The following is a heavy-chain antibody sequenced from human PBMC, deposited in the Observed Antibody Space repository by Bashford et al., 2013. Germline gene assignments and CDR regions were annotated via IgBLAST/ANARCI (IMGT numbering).Heavy chain of an antibody. CDR2: IRSKANSYAT. CDR3: TREALRVLRRKGDYPPDFDY. D-gene: IGHD4-17*01. J-gene: IGHJ4*02. Sequence: WVRQAPGKGLEWVGRIRSKANSYATAYAASVKGRFTISRDDSKNTAYLQMNSLKTEDTAVYYCTREALRVLRRKGDYPPDFDYWGQGTLVTVSS. V-gene: IGHV3-73*01.